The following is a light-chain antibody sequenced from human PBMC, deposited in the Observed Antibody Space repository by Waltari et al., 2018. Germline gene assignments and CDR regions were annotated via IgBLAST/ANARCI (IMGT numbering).Light chain of an antibody. CDR2: VNSDGSH. J-gene: IGLJ3*02. CDR1: SGHSSNV. Sequence: QLVVTQSPSASASLGASVKLTCTLSSGHSSNVIAWLQQQPEKGPRYLMTVNSDGSHSKGDEIPDRFSGSSSGAERYLTISNRQSEDEADYYCQTGGHGTWVFGGGTKLTVL. V-gene: IGLV4-69*01. CDR3: QTGGHGTWV.